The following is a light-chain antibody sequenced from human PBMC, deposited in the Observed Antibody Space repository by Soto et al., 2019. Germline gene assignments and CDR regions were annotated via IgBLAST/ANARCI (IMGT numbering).Light chain of an antibody. CDR2: GAS. CDR1: QSVSSN. V-gene: IGKV3-15*01. J-gene: IGKJ1*01. Sequence: EIVMTQSPATLSVSPGERATLSCRASQSVSSNLAWYQQTPCQAPRLLIYGASTRATGIPARFSGSGSGTEFTLTISSRQSEDFAVYYCHQYNNWPPWTFGQGTKVEIK. CDR3: HQYNNWPPWT.